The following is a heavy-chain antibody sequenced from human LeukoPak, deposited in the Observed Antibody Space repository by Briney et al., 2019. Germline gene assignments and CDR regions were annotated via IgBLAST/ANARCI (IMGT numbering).Heavy chain of an antibody. J-gene: IGHJ6*02. V-gene: IGHV4-34*01. Sequence: PSETLSLTCAVYGGSFSDYYWSWIRQPPGKGLEWIGEINHSGRNNYNPSLKSRVTISVDTSKNQFSLKLSSVTAADTAVYYCARQGVVAAKGYYYYYGMDVWGQGTTVTVSS. CDR3: ARQGVVAAKGYYYYYGMDV. CDR1: GGSFSDYY. D-gene: IGHD2-15*01. CDR2: INHSGRN.